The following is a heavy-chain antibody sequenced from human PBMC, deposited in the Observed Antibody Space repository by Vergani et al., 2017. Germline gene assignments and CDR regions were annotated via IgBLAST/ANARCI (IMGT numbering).Heavy chain of an antibody. CDR3: ARGYPLWSSSTSCYAGADY. Sequence: QVQLQESGPGLVKPSETLSLTCTVSGGSISSYYWSWIRQPPGKGLEGIGYIYYSGSTNYNPSLKSRVTIAVDTSKNQFSLKLSSVTAADTAVYYCARGYPLWSSSTSCYAGADYWGQGTLVTVSS. J-gene: IGHJ4*02. V-gene: IGHV4-59*12. CDR2: IYYSGST. D-gene: IGHD2-2*01. CDR1: GGSISSYY.